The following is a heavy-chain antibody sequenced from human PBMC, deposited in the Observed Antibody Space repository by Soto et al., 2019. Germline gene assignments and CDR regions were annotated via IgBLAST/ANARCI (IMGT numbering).Heavy chain of an antibody. CDR2: ISYDGSNK. J-gene: IGHJ6*02. CDR1: GFTFSSYG. D-gene: IGHD1-7*01. V-gene: IGHV3-30*18. CDR3: AKSKLELGNYYGMDV. Sequence: QVQLVESGGGVVQPGRSLRLSCAASGFTFSSYGMHWVRQAPGKGLEWVAVISYDGSNKYYADSVKGRFTISRDNSKNTLYLQMNSLRAEDTAVYYSAKSKLELGNYYGMDVWGQGTTITVSS.